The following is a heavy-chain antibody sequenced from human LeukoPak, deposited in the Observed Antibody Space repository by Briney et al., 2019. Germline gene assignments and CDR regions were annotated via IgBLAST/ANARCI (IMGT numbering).Heavy chain of an antibody. CDR3: ASSSVAGPVYYFFGRDV. V-gene: IGHV4-59*01. D-gene: IGHD6-19*01. Sequence: SETLSLTCTVSGGSISSYYWSWIRQPPGKGLEWIGNIYYSGSTNYNPSLKSRVTLSVDTSKNQFSLKLSSVTAADTAVYYCASSSVAGPVYYFFGRDVGGKRTAVTVSS. CDR2: IYYSGST. CDR1: GGSISSYY. J-gene: IGHJ6*04.